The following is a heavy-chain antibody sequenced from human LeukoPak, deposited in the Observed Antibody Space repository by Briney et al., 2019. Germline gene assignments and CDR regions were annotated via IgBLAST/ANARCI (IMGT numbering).Heavy chain of an antibody. V-gene: IGHV4-59*01. CDR2: IYYSGTT. J-gene: IGHJ4*02. CDR3: ARYASGSQKYLDY. Sequence: SETLSLTCTVSGGSISPYYWSWIRQPPGKGLEWIGWIYYSGTTSYNPSLKSRVTISVDTSKNQFSLNVNSVTAADTTVYYCARYASGSQKYLDYWGQGTLATVSS. D-gene: IGHD3-10*01. CDR1: GGSISPYY.